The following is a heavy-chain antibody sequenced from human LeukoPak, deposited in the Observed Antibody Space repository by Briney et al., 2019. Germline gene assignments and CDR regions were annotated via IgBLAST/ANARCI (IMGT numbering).Heavy chain of an antibody. Sequence: ASVKVSCKASGYTFTAYYIHWVRQAPGQGLEWMGWISGYTGNTNYAQNLQGRVTMTTDTSTSTAYMELRSLRSDDTALYYCARSSWFGGRSEWRWFDPWGQGTLVTVSS. J-gene: IGHJ5*02. CDR3: ARSSWFGGRSEWRWFDP. CDR2: ISGYTGNT. V-gene: IGHV1-18*04. D-gene: IGHD3-10*01. CDR1: GYTFTAYY.